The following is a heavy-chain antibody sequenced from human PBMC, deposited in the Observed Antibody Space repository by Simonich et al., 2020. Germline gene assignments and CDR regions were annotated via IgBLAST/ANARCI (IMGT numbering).Heavy chain of an antibody. CDR1: GYTFTGYY. D-gene: IGHD7-27*01. CDR3: ARGALTGDYYYMDV. J-gene: IGHJ6*03. CDR2: INPNSGGT. V-gene: IGHV1-2*02. Sequence: QVQLVQSGAEVKKPGASVKVSCKASGYTFTGYYMHWVRQAPGQGLEWVGGINPNSGGTNYAQKFQGRVTMTRDTSISTAYMELSRLRSDGTAVYYCARGALTGDYYYMDVWGKGTTVTVSS.